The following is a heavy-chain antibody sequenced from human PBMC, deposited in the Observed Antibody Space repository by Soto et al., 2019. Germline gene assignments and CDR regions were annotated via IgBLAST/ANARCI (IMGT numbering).Heavy chain of an antibody. D-gene: IGHD3-22*01. CDR1: GDSITSGDYY. CDR3: ARALRFDSSGFDH. J-gene: IGHJ4*02. Sequence: PSETLSLTCSVSGDSITSGDYYWTWILQPPGKDLEWIGYIYYSGGTYLSPSLKSRLSMSLDTSKKQFSLNLSSVTAADTAVYYCARALRFDSSGFDHWGQGALVT. CDR2: IYYSGGT. V-gene: IGHV4-30-4*01.